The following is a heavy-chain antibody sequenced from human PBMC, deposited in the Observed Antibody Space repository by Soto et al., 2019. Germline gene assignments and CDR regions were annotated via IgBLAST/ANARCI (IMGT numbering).Heavy chain of an antibody. D-gene: IGHD3-3*01. V-gene: IGHV1-3*01. J-gene: IGHJ6*02. CDR2: INAGNGNT. CDR3: ASGGGVVVPAATYDFWSGYYVPGDYYGMDV. Sequence: ASVKVSCKASGYTFTSYAMHCVRQAPGQRLEWMGWINAGNGNTKYSQKFQGRVTITRDTSASTAYMELSSLRSEDTAVYYCASGGGVVVPAATYDFWSGYYVPGDYYGMDVWGQGTTVTVSS. CDR1: GYTFTSYA.